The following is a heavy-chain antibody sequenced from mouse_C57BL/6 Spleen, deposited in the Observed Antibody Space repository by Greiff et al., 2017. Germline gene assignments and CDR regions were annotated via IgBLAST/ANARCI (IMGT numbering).Heavy chain of an antibody. J-gene: IGHJ2*01. CDR2: IYPGSGNT. V-gene: IGHV1-76*01. D-gene: IGHD1-1*01. CDR3: AREDYYYGVPLDY. CDR1: GYTFTDYY. Sequence: VQLVESGAELVRPGASVKLSCKASGYTFTDYYINWVKQRPGQGLEWIARIYPGSGNTYYNEKFKGKATLTAEKSSSTAYMQLSSLTSEDSAVYFCAREDYYYGVPLDYWGQGTTLTVSS.